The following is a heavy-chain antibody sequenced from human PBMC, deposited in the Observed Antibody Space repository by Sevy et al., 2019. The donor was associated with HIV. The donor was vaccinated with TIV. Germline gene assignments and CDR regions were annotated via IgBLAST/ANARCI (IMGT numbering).Heavy chain of an antibody. D-gene: IGHD4-17*01. V-gene: IGHV4-59*01. CDR1: VGSISHYY. J-gene: IGHJ6*02. Sequence: SETLSLTCTVSVGSISHYYWSWIRQPPGKGLEWIGFVYYTGNTNYNPSLKGRVTVALDTSKNQFSLKLNSVTAADTAVYYCMRKRGLVGYGMGVCCPGTTVTVS. CDR3: MRKRGLVGYGMGV. CDR2: VYYTGNT.